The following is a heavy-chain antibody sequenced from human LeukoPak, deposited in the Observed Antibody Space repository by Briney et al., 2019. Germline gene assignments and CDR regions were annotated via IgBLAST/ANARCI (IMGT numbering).Heavy chain of an antibody. D-gene: IGHD6-13*01. J-gene: IGHJ5*02. CDR3: ARGWGYSSSWYRGRLNWFDP. Sequence: GASVKVSCKASGYTFTSYGISWVRQAPGQGLEWMGWISAYNGSTNYAQKLQGRVTMTTDTSTSTAYMELRSLRSDDTAVYYCARGWGYSSSWYRGRLNWFDPWGQGTLVTVSS. CDR2: ISAYNGST. CDR1: GYTFTSYG. V-gene: IGHV1-18*01.